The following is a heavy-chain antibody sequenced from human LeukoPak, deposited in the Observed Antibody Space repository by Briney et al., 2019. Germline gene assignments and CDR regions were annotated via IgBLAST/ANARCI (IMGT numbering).Heavy chain of an antibody. Sequence: ASVKVSCKVSGYTLTELSMHWVRQAPGKGLEWMGGFDPEDGETIYAQKFQGRVTMTEDTSTDTAYMELSSLRSEDTAVYYCARVESWEHSGSSQDVLDIWGQGTMVTVSS. J-gene: IGHJ3*02. D-gene: IGHD1-26*01. CDR3: ARVESWEHSGSSQDVLDI. CDR1: GYTLTELS. V-gene: IGHV1-24*01. CDR2: FDPEDGET.